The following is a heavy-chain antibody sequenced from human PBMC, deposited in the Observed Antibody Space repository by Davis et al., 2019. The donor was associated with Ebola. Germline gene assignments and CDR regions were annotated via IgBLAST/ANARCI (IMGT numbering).Heavy chain of an antibody. CDR3: ARTYGDYVFLQWYFDL. J-gene: IGHJ2*01. Sequence: MPSETLSLTCTVSGGSISSYYWSWIRQPPGKGLEWIGYIYYSGSTNYNPSLKSRVTISVDTSKNQFSPKLSSVTAADTAVYYCARTYGDYVFLQWYFDLWGRGTLVTVSS. D-gene: IGHD4-17*01. CDR1: GGSISSYY. CDR2: IYYSGST. V-gene: IGHV4-59*01.